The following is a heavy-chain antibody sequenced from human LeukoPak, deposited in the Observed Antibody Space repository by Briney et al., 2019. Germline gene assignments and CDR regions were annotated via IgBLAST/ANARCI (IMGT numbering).Heavy chain of an antibody. Sequence: ASVKVSCKASGYTFTSYDINWVRQATGQGLEWMGWMNSNSGNTGYAQKFQGRVTMTRNTSISTAYMELSSLRYADTAVYYCARRDHTYYDFWSGYYSYYMDVWGKGTTVTVSS. CDR2: MNSNSGNT. CDR1: GYTFTSYD. J-gene: IGHJ6*03. D-gene: IGHD3-3*01. CDR3: ARRDHTYYDFWSGYYSYYMDV. V-gene: IGHV1-8*01.